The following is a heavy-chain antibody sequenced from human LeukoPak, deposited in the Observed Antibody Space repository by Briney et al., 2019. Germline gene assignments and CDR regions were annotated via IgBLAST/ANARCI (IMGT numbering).Heavy chain of an antibody. CDR1: GFTFSSYA. CDR2: ISGSSSYI. J-gene: IGHJ4*02. Sequence: PGGSLRLSCAASGFTFSSYAMSWVRQAPGKGLEWVSSISGSSSYIYYADSVKGRFTISRDNAKNSLYLQMNSLRAEDTAVYFCARVGENGLDYWGQGTLVTVSS. D-gene: IGHD4-17*01. CDR3: ARVGENGLDY. V-gene: IGHV3-21*01.